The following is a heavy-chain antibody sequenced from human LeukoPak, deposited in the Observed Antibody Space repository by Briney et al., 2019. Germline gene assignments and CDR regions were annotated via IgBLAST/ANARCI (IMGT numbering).Heavy chain of an antibody. Sequence: SEILSLTCTVSGGSISSGDYYWSWIRQPPGKGLEWIGYIYYSGSTFYNPSLKSRITISVDTSKKRFSLKLSSVAAADTAVYYCSRVRRGTMVRGVSGWFDPWGQGTLVTVSS. CDR2: IYYSGST. CDR3: SRVRRGTMVRGVSGWFDP. D-gene: IGHD3-10*01. CDR1: GGSISSGDYY. V-gene: IGHV4-30-4*01. J-gene: IGHJ5*02.